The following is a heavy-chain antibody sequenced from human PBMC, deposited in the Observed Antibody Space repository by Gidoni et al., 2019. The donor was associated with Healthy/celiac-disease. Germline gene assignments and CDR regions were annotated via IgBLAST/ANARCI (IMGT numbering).Heavy chain of an antibody. CDR1: GFTFSSYA. D-gene: IGHD3-10*01. V-gene: IGHV3-30*04. CDR2: ISYDGSNK. CDR3: AREHYGSGSYYPYYFDY. J-gene: IGHJ4*02. Sequence: QVQLVESGGGVVQPGRSLRLSCAASGFTFSSYAMHWVRQAPGKGLEWVAVISYDGSNKYYADSVKGRFTISRDNSKNTLYLQMNSLRAEDTAVYYCAREHYGSGSYYPYYFDYWGQGTLVTVSS.